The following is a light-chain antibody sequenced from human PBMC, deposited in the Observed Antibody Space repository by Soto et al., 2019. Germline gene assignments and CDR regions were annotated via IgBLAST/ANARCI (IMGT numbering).Light chain of an antibody. V-gene: IGLV4-69*01. Sequence: QLVLTQSPSASASLGASVKLTCTLSSGHSSYAIAWLQQQPEKSPRYLMKLNSDGSHTKGDGIPDRFSASSSGAERYLTISSLQSEDEADYYCQTWGTGVHVFGGGTKVTVL. CDR3: QTWGTGVHV. CDR2: LNSDGSH. J-gene: IGLJ2*01. CDR1: SGHSSYA.